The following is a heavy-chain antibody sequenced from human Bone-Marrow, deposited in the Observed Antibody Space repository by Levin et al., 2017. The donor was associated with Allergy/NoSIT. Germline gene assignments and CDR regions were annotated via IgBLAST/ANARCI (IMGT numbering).Heavy chain of an antibody. Sequence: GGSLRLSCAASGFSFSIFGMNWVRQAPGKGLEWVSAISGTGGSIYYADSVKGRFTISRDNSKNMVYLHMNSLRVEDTALYYCAKGKSPVATRAMDVWGKGTTVTVSS. CDR1: GFSFSIFG. CDR3: AKGKSPVATRAMDV. J-gene: IGHJ6*03. V-gene: IGHV3-23*01. D-gene: IGHD5-12*01. CDR2: ISGTGGSI.